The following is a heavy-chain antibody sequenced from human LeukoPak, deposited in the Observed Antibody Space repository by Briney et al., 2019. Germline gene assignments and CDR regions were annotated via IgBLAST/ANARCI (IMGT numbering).Heavy chain of an antibody. D-gene: IGHD6-13*01. CDR3: ARIGYASSSFDY. CDR2: IKQDGSVK. CDR1: GFTFSTYW. V-gene: IGHV3-7*05. J-gene: IGHJ4*02. Sequence: GGSLRLSCAASGFTFSTYWMTWVRQAPGKGLEWVANIKQDGSVKYYVDSVRGRFTISRDNAKNALHLQMSSLRAEDTAVYYCARIGYASSSFDYWGQGTLVTVSS.